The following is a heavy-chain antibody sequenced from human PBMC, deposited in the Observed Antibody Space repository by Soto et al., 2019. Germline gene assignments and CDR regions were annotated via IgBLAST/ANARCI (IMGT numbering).Heavy chain of an antibody. Sequence: QVQLVESGGGVVQPGTSLRLSCAASGFSFSSFGMHWVRQAPGKGLEWVAALSFDGIVKHYADSVQGRFTISRDNAKNAVYLQMNSLRPEDTAVYSCAEEAGWELLPGPGMDVWARGTTVTAS. J-gene: IGHJ6*02. CDR2: LSFDGIVK. V-gene: IGHV3-30*18. CDR1: GFSFSSFG. CDR3: AEEAGWELLPGPGMDV. D-gene: IGHD1-26*01.